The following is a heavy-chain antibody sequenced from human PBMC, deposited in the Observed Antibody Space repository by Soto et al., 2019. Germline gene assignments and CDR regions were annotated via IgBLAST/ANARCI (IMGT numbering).Heavy chain of an antibody. D-gene: IGHD1-7*01. J-gene: IGHJ5*02. Sequence: QVQLVQSGAEVKKPGASVKVSCKASGYTYTSYGISWVRQAPGQGLEWMGWISAYNGNTNYAQKLQGRVTMTTDTSTSTAYMELRSLRSDDTAVYYCARDEGYKWNYGGSWFDPWGQGTLVTVSS. CDR1: GYTYTSYG. CDR3: ARDEGYKWNYGGSWFDP. CDR2: ISAYNGNT. V-gene: IGHV1-18*01.